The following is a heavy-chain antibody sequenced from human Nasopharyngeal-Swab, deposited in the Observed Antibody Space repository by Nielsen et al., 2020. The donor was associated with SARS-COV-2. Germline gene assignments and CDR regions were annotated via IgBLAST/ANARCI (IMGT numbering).Heavy chain of an antibody. Sequence: WIRQPPGKGLEWIGYIYYSGSTYYNPSLKSRLTISVDTSKNQFSLKLSSVTAADTAVYYCARAPTVFGVVIPAFDYWGQGALVTVSS. CDR2: IYYSGST. CDR3: ARAPTVFGVVIPAFDY. V-gene: IGHV4-31*02. D-gene: IGHD3-3*01. J-gene: IGHJ4*02.